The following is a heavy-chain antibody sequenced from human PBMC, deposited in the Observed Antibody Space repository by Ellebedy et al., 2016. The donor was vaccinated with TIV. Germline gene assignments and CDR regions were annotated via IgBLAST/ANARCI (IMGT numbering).Heavy chain of an antibody. V-gene: IGHV4-34*01. D-gene: IGHD1-26*01. CDR3: ARGRRSGSYYYYYGMDV. CDR2: INHSGST. Sequence: MPSETLSLTCAVYGGSFSGYYWSWIRQPPGKGLEWIGEINHSGSTNYNPSLKSRVTISVDTPKNQFSLKLSSVTAADTAVYYCARGRRSGSYYYYYGMDVWGQGTTVTVSS. J-gene: IGHJ6*02. CDR1: GGSFSGYY.